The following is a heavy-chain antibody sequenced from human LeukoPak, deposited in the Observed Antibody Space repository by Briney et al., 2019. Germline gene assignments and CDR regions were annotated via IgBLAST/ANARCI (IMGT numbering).Heavy chain of an antibody. J-gene: IGHJ6*03. V-gene: IGHV4-39*01. Sequence: PSETLSLTCTVSGGSISSSSYFWGWIRQPPGKGLEWIGSIYYSGSTYYNPSLKSRVTISVDMSKNQFSMKLSSVTAADTAVYYCAREAYYYYYMDVWGKGTTVTVSS. CDR2: IYYSGST. CDR1: GGSISSSSYF. CDR3: AREAYYYYYMDV.